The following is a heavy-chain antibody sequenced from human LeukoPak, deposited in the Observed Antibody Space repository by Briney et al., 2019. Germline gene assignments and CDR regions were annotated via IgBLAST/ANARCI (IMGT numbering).Heavy chain of an antibody. CDR3: ARGPLYVLHYYYGMDV. CDR2: INTNTGNP. J-gene: IGHJ6*02. CDR1: GYTFTSYA. Sequence: GASVKVSCKASGYTFTSYAMNWVRQAPGQGLEWMGWINTNTGNPTYAQGFTGRFVFSLDTSVSMAYLQISSLKAEDTAVYYCARGPLYVLHYYYGMDVWGQGTTVTVSS. V-gene: IGHV7-4-1*04. D-gene: IGHD2-8*01.